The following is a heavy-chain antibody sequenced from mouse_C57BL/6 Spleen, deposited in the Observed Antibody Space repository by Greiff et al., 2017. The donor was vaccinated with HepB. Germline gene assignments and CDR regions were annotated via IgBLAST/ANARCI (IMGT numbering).Heavy chain of an antibody. CDR3: ARRDDYDWYFDV. V-gene: IGHV1-64*01. CDR2: IHPNSGST. CDR1: GYTFTSYW. J-gene: IGHJ1*03. Sequence: QVQLQQPGAELVKPGASVKLSCKASGYTFTSYWMHWVKQRPGQGLEWIGMIHPNSGSTNYNEKFKSKATLTVGKSSSTAYMQLSSLTSEDSAVYYCARRDDYDWYFDVWGTGTTVTVSS. D-gene: IGHD2-4*01.